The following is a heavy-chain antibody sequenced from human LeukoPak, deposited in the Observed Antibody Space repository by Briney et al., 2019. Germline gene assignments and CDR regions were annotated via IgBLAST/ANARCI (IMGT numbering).Heavy chain of an antibody. Sequence: PGGSLRLSCAASGFTFSNYWMSWVRQAPGEGLEWVANINRGGSGKYYLDSVKGRFSISRDNAKNSLFLQMDSLRADDTAVYYCARDRKSSAGSDFWGQGTRVTVSS. CDR1: GFTFSNYW. D-gene: IGHD6-13*01. CDR3: ARDRKSSAGSDF. CDR2: INRGGSGK. J-gene: IGHJ4*02. V-gene: IGHV3-7*01.